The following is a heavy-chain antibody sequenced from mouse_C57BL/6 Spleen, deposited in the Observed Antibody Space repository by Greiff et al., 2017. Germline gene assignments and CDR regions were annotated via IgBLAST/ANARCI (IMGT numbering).Heavy chain of an antibody. CDR3: ARAVLPRGYFDV. J-gene: IGHJ1*03. CDR1: GYSITSGYY. D-gene: IGHD5-5*01. Sequence: EVQLQQSGPGLVKPSQSLSLTCSVTGYSITSGYYWNWIRQFPGNKLEWLGYISYDGSNNYNPSLNNRISITRDTSKNPLFLKLNSVTTEDTASYYGARAVLPRGYFDVWGTGTTVTVSS. CDR2: ISYDGSN. V-gene: IGHV3-6*01.